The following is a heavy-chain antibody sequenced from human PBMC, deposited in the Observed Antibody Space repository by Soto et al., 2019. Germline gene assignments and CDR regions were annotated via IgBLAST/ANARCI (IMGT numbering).Heavy chain of an antibody. CDR3: ARDLRIQLWFHYGMDV. V-gene: IGHV3-13*01. CDR1: GFTFSSYD. CDR2: IGTAGDT. Sequence: GGSLRLSCAASGFTFSSYDMHWVRQATGKGLEWVSAIGTAGDTYYPGSVKGRFTISRENAKNSLYLQMNSLRAEDTAVYYCARDLRIQLWFHYGMDVWGQGTTVTVSS. J-gene: IGHJ6*02. D-gene: IGHD5-18*01.